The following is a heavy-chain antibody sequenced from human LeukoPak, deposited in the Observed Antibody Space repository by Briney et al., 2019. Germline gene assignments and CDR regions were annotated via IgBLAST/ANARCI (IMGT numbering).Heavy chain of an antibody. CDR1: GGSISSYY. CDR2: IYYSRST. D-gene: IGHD2-21*02. Sequence: PSETLSLICTVCGGSISSYYWSWIRQPPGKGLEWSGYIYYSRSTTYNPSLKSRVTISVVASKNQFSLKLSSVTAADTAVYYCARGRRQHIVVVTTRGNWFDPWGQGTLVTVSS. CDR3: ARGRRQHIVVVTTRGNWFDP. J-gene: IGHJ5*02. V-gene: IGHV4-59*12.